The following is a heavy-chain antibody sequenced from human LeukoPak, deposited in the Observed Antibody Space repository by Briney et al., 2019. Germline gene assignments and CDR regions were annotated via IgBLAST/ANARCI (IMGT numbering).Heavy chain of an antibody. V-gene: IGHV3-30*02. CDR3: AKDVAPSNYYYMDV. CDR1: GFTFSSYG. Sequence: GGSLRLSCAASGFTFSSYGMHWVRQAPGKGLEWVAFVRCDGSNKQFADSVKGRFTMSRDNSKKTLFLLMNSLTTEDTAVYYCAKDVAPSNYYYMDVWGKGTTVTVSS. CDR2: VRCDGSNK. J-gene: IGHJ6*03.